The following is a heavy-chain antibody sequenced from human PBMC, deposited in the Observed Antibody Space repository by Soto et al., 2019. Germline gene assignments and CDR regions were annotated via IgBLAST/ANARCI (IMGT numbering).Heavy chain of an antibody. CDR1: GGSFSGYY. V-gene: IGHV4-34*01. J-gene: IGHJ5*02. CDR2: INHSGST. CDR3: ARGYPFIRDGFSWFDP. Sequence: PSEPLSLTCAVYGGSFSGYYWSWTRQPPGKGLEWIGEINHSGSTNYNPSLKSRVTISVDTSKNQLSLKLSPVTAADTAVYYCARGYPFIRDGFSWFDPWGQGTLVTVSS. D-gene: IGHD2-2*02.